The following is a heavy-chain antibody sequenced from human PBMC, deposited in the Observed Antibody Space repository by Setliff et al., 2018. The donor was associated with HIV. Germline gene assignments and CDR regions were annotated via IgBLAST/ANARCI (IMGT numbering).Heavy chain of an antibody. CDR3: AKTIAAAATLPFDF. Sequence: ASVKVSCKASGGTFSSYAISWVRQAPGQGLEWMGWINPNSGGTNYAQKFQGRVTITRDTSASTAYMELSSLRSEDTAVYYCAKTIAAAATLPFDFWGQGTLVTVSS. CDR1: GGTFSSYA. CDR2: INPNSGGT. D-gene: IGHD6-13*01. V-gene: IGHV1-8*03. J-gene: IGHJ4*02.